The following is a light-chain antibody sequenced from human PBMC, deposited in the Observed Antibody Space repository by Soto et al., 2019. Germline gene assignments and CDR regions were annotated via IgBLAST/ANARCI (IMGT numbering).Light chain of an antibody. V-gene: IGLV1-44*01. Sequence: QSVLTQPPSASGTPGQRVTISCSGGSSNIGRYTVNWYQQLPGTAPKLLMYNNNQRPSGVPDRFSGYKSGTSASLAISGLQSADETDYYCAAWDDSLNGHLVFGGGTKLTVL. CDR3: AAWDDSLNGHLV. J-gene: IGLJ2*01. CDR1: SSNIGRYT. CDR2: NNN.